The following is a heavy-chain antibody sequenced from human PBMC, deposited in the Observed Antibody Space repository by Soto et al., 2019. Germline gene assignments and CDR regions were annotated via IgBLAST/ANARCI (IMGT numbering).Heavy chain of an antibody. J-gene: IGHJ6*03. CDR2: ISSSSSYI. Sequence: GGSLRLSCAASGFTFSSYSMNWVRQAPGKGLEWVSSISSSSSYIYYADSVKGRFTISRDNAKNSLYLQMNSLRAEDTAVYYCARDPKLLWFGESGPYYYMDVWGKGTTVTVSS. V-gene: IGHV3-21*01. CDR1: GFTFSSYS. D-gene: IGHD3-10*01. CDR3: ARDPKLLWFGESGPYYYMDV.